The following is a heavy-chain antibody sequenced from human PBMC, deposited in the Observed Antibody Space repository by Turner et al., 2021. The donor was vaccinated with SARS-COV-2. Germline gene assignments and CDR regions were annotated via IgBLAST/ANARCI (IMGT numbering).Heavy chain of an antibody. CDR1: GFTVSSTY. V-gene: IGHV3-66*01. J-gene: IGHJ4*02. CDR2: IYSGGST. D-gene: IGHD6-13*01. Sequence: EVQLVESGGGLVQPGGSLRLSCAASGFTVSSTYMRWVRQAPGKGLEWVSVIYSGGSTYYADSVKGRFTISRDNSKNTLYLQMNSLRAEDTAVYYCARDLEAAAGPWGQGTLVTVSS. CDR3: ARDLEAAAGP.